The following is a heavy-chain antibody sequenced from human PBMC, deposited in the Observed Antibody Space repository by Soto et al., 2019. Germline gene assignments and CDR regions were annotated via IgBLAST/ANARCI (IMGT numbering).Heavy chain of an antibody. CDR3: VKNAPDMLVVPNGGFDY. CDR2: ISYDGSNR. CDR1: GFAFSSFG. D-gene: IGHD3-22*01. V-gene: IGHV3-30*18. J-gene: IGHJ4*02. Sequence: QVHLVESGGTMVQPGSSLRLSCAASGFAFSSFGMHWVRQAPARGLEWVAVISYDGSNRHYLDSVKGRFTISRDNSRNTLFLPMNSLRPEDTALYYCVKNAPDMLVVPNGGFDYWGQGTLASVSS.